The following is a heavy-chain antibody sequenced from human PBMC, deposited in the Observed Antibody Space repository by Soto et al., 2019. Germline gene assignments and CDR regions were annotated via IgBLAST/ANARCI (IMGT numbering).Heavy chain of an antibody. V-gene: IGHV5-10-1*01. D-gene: IGHD2-2*01. J-gene: IGHJ4*02. CDR3: AVDVCSSTSCYGY. CDR2: IDPSDSYT. Sequence: PGESLKLSCKGSGYSFTSRWSSWVRQMPGKGLEWMGRIDPSDSYTNYSPSFQGHVTISADKSISTAYLQWSSLKASDTAMYYCAVDVCSSTSCYGYWGQGTLVTVSS. CDR1: GYSFTSRW.